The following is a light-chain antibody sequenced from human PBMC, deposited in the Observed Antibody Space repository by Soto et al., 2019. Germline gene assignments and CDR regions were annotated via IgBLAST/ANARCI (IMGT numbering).Light chain of an antibody. J-gene: IGKJ1*01. CDR1: QSVNSN. V-gene: IGKV3-15*01. CDR3: QQYNNWPPVT. CDR2: GAS. Sequence: EIVMTQSPATLSVSPGDRATLSCRASQSVNSNLAWYQQKPGQAPRLLIYGASTRATGIPARFSGSGSGTEFTLTISSLQSEDFAVYYCQQYNNWPPVTFGQGTKVEIK.